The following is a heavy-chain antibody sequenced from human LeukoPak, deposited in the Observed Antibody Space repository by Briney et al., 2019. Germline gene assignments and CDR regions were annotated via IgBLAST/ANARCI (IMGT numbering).Heavy chain of an antibody. CDR3: AELGITMIGGV. CDR2: ISSSGYTI. V-gene: IGHV3-48*03. J-gene: IGHJ6*04. CDR1: DFAFSSYE. Sequence: GGSLRLSCAASDFAFSSYEMNWVRQAPGKGLEWVSYISSSGYTIYYADSVKGRFTISRDNAKNSLYLQMDSLSAEDTAVYYCAELGITMIGGVWGKGTSVTISS. D-gene: IGHD3-10*02.